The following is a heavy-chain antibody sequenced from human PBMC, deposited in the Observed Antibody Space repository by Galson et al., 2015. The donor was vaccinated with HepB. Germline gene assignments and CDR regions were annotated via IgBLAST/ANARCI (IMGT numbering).Heavy chain of an antibody. D-gene: IGHD3-9*01. CDR3: ARESVGENILTGYPDY. CDR2: IWYDGSNK. V-gene: IGHV3-33*01. J-gene: IGHJ4*02. CDR1: GFTFSSYG. Sequence: SLRLSCAASGFTFSSYGMHWVRQAPGKGLEWVAVIWYDGSNKYYADSVKGRFTISRDNSKNTLYLQMNSLRAEDTAVYYCARESVGENILTGYPDYWGQGTLVTVSS.